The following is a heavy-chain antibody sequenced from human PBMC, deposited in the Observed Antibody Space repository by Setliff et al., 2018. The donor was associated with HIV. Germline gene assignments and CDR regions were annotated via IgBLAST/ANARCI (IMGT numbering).Heavy chain of an antibody. CDR1: GGSVSTGNYY. V-gene: IGHV4-61*01. CDR2: IFYSGST. Sequence: SATLSLTCTVSGGSVSTGNYYWNWIRLPPGKGLEWIGYIFYSGSTNYNPSLKSRVTISVDTSKNQFSLRLNSVTAADTAIYYCTRRGADSYYPRPLDVWGKGTTVTVSS. J-gene: IGHJ6*04. D-gene: IGHD3-10*01. CDR3: TRRGADSYYPRPLDV.